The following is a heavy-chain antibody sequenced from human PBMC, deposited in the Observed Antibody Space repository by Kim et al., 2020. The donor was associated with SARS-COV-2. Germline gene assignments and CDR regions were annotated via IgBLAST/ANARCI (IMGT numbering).Heavy chain of an antibody. D-gene: IGHD3-10*01. J-gene: IGHJ3*02. CDR1: GFTFSSYA. V-gene: IGHV3-23*01. Sequence: GGSLRLSCAASGFTFSSYAMSWVRQAPGKGLEWVSAISGSGGSTYYADSVKGRFTISRDKSKNTLYPQMNSLRAEDTAAYYCAKGVLWFGELLLDAFDIWGQGKMVTVSS. CDR2: ISGSGGST. CDR3: AKGVLWFGELLLDAFDI.